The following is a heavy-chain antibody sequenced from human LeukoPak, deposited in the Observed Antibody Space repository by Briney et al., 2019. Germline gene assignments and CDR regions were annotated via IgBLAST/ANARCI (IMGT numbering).Heavy chain of an antibody. D-gene: IGHD3-22*01. CDR1: GFTFSSYA. Sequence: GGSLRLSCAASGFTFSSYAMSCVRQAPGKGLEWVSAISGSGGSTYYADSVKGRFTISRDNSKNTLYLQMNSLRAEDTAVYYCTRVYDSSGYYYYFDYWGQGTLVTVSS. CDR3: TRVYDSSGYYYYFDY. CDR2: ISGSGGST. J-gene: IGHJ4*02. V-gene: IGHV3-23*01.